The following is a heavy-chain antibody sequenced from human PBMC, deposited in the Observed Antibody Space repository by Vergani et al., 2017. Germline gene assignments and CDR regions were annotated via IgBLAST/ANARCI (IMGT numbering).Heavy chain of an antibody. Sequence: QVQLVESVGGVVQPGRSLRLSCAASGFTFSSYGMHWVRQAPGKGLEWVAVISYDGSNKYYADSVKGRFTISRDNSKNTLYLQMNSLRAEDTAVYYCAKDHGERQWLVDYWGQGTLVTVSS. J-gene: IGHJ4*02. CDR1: GFTFSSYG. CDR3: AKDHGERQWLVDY. CDR2: ISYDGSNK. D-gene: IGHD6-19*01. V-gene: IGHV3-30*18.